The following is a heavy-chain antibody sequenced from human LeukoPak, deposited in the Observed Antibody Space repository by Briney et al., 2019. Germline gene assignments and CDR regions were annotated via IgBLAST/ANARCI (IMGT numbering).Heavy chain of an antibody. V-gene: IGHV4-59*01. CDR2: IYYSGST. J-gene: IGHJ4*02. CDR1: GGSISSYY. Sequence: SETLSLTCTVSGGSISSYYWSWIRQPPGKGLEWIGYIYYSGSTNYNPSLKSRVTISVDTSKNQFSLKLSSVTAADTAVYYCAGGPPDSSGWYVGWGQGTLVTVSS. CDR3: AGGPPDSSGWYVG. D-gene: IGHD6-19*01.